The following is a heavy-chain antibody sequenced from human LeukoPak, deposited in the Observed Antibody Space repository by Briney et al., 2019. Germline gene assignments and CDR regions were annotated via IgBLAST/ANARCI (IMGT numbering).Heavy chain of an antibody. Sequence: GGSLRLSCAASGFTFNSYVMSWVRQAPGRGLEWVSGISGSGGTTYYADFAKGRFTISRDNSKNTLYLQMNSLRDEDTAVYYCARDQGSLPVWFYYYMDVWGSGTTVTVSS. V-gene: IGHV3-23*01. CDR1: GFTFNSYV. D-gene: IGHD3-16*01. CDR3: ARDQGSLPVWFYYYMDV. CDR2: ISGSGGTT. J-gene: IGHJ6*03.